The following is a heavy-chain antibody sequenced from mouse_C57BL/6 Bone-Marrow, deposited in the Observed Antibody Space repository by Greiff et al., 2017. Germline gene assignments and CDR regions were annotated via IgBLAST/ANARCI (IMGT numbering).Heavy chain of an antibody. Sequence: DVKLVASGGGLVKPGGSLKLSCAASGFTFSSYAMSWVRQTPEKRLEWVATISDGGSYTYYPDNVKGRFTISRDNAKNNRYLQMSQLKSEYTAMYYGSIGPAYPHFDYWGQGTTLTVSS. CDR2: ISDGGSYT. D-gene: IGHD6-5*01. CDR3: SIGPAYPHFDY. V-gene: IGHV5-4*03. J-gene: IGHJ2*01. CDR1: GFTFSSYA.